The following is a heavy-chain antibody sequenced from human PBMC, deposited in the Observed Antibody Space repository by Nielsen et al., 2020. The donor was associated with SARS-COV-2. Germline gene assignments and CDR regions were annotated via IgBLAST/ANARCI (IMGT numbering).Heavy chain of an antibody. CDR1: GFTFSSYA. Sequence: GGSLRLSCAASGFTFSSYAMSWVRQAPGKGLEWVSAISGSGGSTYYADSVKGRFTISRDNSKNTLYLQMNSLRAEDTAVYYCAKDQYYDILTGYFRFDYWGQGTLVTVSP. V-gene: IGHV3-23*01. D-gene: IGHD3-9*01. J-gene: IGHJ4*02. CDR2: ISGSGGST. CDR3: AKDQYYDILTGYFRFDY.